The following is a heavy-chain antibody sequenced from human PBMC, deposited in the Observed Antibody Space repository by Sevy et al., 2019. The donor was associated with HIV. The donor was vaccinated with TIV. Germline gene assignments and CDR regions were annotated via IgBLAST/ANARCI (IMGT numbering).Heavy chain of an antibody. V-gene: IGHV1-18*01. J-gene: IGHJ4*02. D-gene: IGHD2-15*01. Sequence: ASVKVSCKAYGYTFTNYRINWVRQAPGQGLEWMGWISPYNGDTNYAQKFQGRVSMTTDTSTTTGYMELRSLRSDDTAVYYCARDSCSGGSCYQSGVYWGQGTLVIVSS. CDR2: ISPYNGDT. CDR1: GYTFTNYR. CDR3: ARDSCSGGSCYQSGVY.